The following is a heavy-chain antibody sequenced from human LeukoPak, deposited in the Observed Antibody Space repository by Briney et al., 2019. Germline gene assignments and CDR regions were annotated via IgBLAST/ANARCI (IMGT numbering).Heavy chain of an antibody. V-gene: IGHV3-30*02. D-gene: IGHD3/OR15-3a*01. Sequence: GGSLRLSCAASGFTFSSYAMHWVRQAPGKGLEWVTFIRSDGSSNYYGDSVKGRFTLSRDNFKNTLSLQMNSLRAEDTAVYYCVRDRDWGFDYWGQGTLVTVSS. J-gene: IGHJ4*02. CDR1: GFTFSSYA. CDR2: IRSDGSSN. CDR3: VRDRDWGFDY.